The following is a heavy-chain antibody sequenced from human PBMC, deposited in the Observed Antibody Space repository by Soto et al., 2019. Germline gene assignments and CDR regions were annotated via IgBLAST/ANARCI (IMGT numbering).Heavy chain of an antibody. CDR3: ARLEGLATISYYFDF. CDR2: IYYRGNA. V-gene: IGHV4-39*01. Sequence: QLQLQESGPGLVKPSETLSLTCSVSDDSINSDKYYWGWIRQPPGKGLEWIGSIYYRGNAYYNPSLHTRVTISLDKSKSQFSLKLNSVTAADSAVYFCARLEGLATISYYFDFWGPGALGTVSS. J-gene: IGHJ4*02. CDR1: DDSINSDKYY. D-gene: IGHD3-9*01.